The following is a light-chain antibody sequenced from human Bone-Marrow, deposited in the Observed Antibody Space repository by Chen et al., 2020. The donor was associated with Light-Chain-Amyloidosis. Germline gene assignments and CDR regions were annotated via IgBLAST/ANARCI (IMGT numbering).Light chain of an antibody. CDR2: RDT. Sequence: SYELTQQPSVSVSPGQPARIPCSGDDLTTKYAYWYQQKPGQAPVLVIHRDTERPSGISERFSGSSSGTTATLTISGVQAEDEADYHCQSADSSGTYEVIFGGGTKLTV. CDR1: DLTTKY. J-gene: IGLJ2*01. CDR3: QSADSSGTYEVI. V-gene: IGLV3-25*03.